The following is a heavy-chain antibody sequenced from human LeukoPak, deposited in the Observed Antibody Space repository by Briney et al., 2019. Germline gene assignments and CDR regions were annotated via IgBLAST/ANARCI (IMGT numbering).Heavy chain of an antibody. D-gene: IGHD3-10*01. Sequence: GESLKISCQGSRYNFATHWISWVRQVPGKGLEWMGIIYPRNSDTRYSPSFQGQVTISADKSINTAYLQWSSLKPSDTAMYYCATHWASSGSLHIWGQGTMVTVSS. J-gene: IGHJ3*02. CDR1: RYNFATHW. V-gene: IGHV5-51*01. CDR3: ATHWASSGSLHI. CDR2: IYPRNSDT.